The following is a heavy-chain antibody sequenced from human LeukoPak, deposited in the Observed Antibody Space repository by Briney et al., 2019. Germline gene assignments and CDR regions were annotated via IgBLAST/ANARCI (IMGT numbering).Heavy chain of an antibody. CDR1: GFTFSSYS. Sequence: GGSLRLSCAASGFTFSSYSMIWVRQAPGKGLEWVSSISISSSYIFYADSVRGRFTISRDNAKNSLYLQMNSLRVEDTAVYYCARTYGDYDYYYGMDVWGQGTTVTVSS. CDR3: ARTYGDYDYYYGMDV. V-gene: IGHV3-21*01. J-gene: IGHJ6*01. CDR2: ISISSSYI. D-gene: IGHD4-17*01.